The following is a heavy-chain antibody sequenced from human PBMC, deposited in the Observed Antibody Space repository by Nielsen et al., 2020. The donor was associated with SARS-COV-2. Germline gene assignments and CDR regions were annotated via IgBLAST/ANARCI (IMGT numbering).Heavy chain of an antibody. Sequence: GGSLRLSCAASGFTFSSYAMHWVRQAPGKGLEWVAVISYDGSNKYYADSVKGRFTISRDNSKNTLYLQMNSLRAEDTAVYYCARDHGGSGWYDYWGQGTLVTVSS. V-gene: IGHV3-30*04. CDR3: ARDHGGSGWYDY. J-gene: IGHJ4*02. CDR2: ISYDGSNK. CDR1: GFTFSSYA. D-gene: IGHD6-19*01.